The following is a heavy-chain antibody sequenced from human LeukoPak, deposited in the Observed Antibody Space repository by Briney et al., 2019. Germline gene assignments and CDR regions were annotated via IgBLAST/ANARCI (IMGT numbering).Heavy chain of an antibody. CDR3: ARAWNFDY. CDR1: GYTFTDYY. CDR2: INPNSGGT. Sequence: ASVKISCKASGYTFTDYYIHWLRQAPGPGLEWMGWINPNSGGTNYAQKFQGRVTMTRDKSISTAYLQWSSLKASDSAMYYCARAWNFDYWGQGTLVTVSS. V-gene: IGHV1-2*02. D-gene: IGHD1-1*01. J-gene: IGHJ4*02.